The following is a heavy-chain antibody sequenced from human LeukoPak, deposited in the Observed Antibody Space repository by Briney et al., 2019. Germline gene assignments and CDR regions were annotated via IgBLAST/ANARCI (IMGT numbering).Heavy chain of an antibody. V-gene: IGHV3-30-3*01. D-gene: IGHD6-19*01. CDR1: GFTFSSYA. Sequence: GGSLRLSCAASGFTFSSYAMHWVRQAPGKGLEWVAVISYDGSNKYYADSVKGRFTISRDNSKNTLYLQMNSLRAEDTAVYYCARDKAVAGSLQDYWGQGTLVTVSS. J-gene: IGHJ4*02. CDR3: ARDKAVAGSLQDY. CDR2: ISYDGSNK.